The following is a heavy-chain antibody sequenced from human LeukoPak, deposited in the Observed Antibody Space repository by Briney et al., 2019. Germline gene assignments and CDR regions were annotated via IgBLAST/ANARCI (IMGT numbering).Heavy chain of an antibody. D-gene: IGHD3-10*01. CDR1: GGSISSYY. Sequence: PSETLSLTCTVSGGSISSYYWTWIRQPPGKGLEWTGYIYYSGSTNYNPSLKSRVTISVDTSKNQFSLKLSSVTAADTAVYYCARRSYGSASPLRMDVWGQGTTVTVSS. CDR2: IYYSGST. CDR3: ARRSYGSASPLRMDV. J-gene: IGHJ6*02. V-gene: IGHV4-59*08.